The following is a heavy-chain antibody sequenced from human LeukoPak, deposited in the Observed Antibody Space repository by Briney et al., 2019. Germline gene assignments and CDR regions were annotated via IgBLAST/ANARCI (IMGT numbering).Heavy chain of an antibody. CDR3: ARDPTTYGDSDAFDI. Sequence: GGSLRLSCAASGFTVSSNYMSWVRQAPGKGLEWVSVIYSGGSTYYADSVKGRFTISRDNSKNTLYLQMNSLRAEDTAVYYCARDPTTYGDSDAFDIWGQGTMVTVSS. D-gene: IGHD4-17*01. J-gene: IGHJ3*02. CDR1: GFTVSSNY. V-gene: IGHV3-66*01. CDR2: IYSGGST.